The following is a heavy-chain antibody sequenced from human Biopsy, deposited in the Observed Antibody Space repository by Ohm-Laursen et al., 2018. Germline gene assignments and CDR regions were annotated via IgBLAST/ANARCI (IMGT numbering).Heavy chain of an antibody. J-gene: IGHJ3*01. Sequence: GSSVKVSCKGSGYAVNDYFLHWLRQAPGQGPEWMGWISPNSGGTNYAQKFQGRATMTTDTSTSTVYLELRRLISDDTAVYYCARDIMNRIAGLVARSDVFDVWGQGTLVTVSS. CDR3: ARDIMNRIAGLVARSDVFDV. CDR2: ISPNSGGT. D-gene: IGHD3-16*01. CDR1: GYAVNDYF. V-gene: IGHV1-2*02.